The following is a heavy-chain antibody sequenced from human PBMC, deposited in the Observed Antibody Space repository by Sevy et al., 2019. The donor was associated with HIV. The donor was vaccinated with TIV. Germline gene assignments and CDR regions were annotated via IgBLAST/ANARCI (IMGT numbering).Heavy chain of an antibody. J-gene: IGHJ6*02. Sequence: GGSLRLSCAASGFAFTDYYMSWIGQAPGKGLEWVSYITVTGITIYYADSVKGRFTISRDNAKNSLYLQMNSLRAEDTAVYYCSRGVISPVADVWGQGTTVTVSS. CDR1: GFAFTDYY. V-gene: IGHV3-11*01. D-gene: IGHD2-21*01. CDR3: SRGVISPVADV. CDR2: ITVTGITI.